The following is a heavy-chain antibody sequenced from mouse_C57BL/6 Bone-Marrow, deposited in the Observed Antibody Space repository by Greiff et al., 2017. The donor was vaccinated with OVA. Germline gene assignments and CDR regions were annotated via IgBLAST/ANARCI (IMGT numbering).Heavy chain of an antibody. CDR1: GYTFTSYT. CDR3: ASMVTTGFYYAMDY. Sequence: QVQLQQSGAELARPGASVKMSCKASGYTFTSYTMHWVKQRPGQGLEWIGYINPSSGYTKYNQKFKDKATLTADKSSSTAYMQLSSLTSEDSAVYYCASMVTTGFYYAMDYWGQGTSVTVSS. D-gene: IGHD2-2*01. V-gene: IGHV1-4*01. J-gene: IGHJ4*01. CDR2: INPSSGYT.